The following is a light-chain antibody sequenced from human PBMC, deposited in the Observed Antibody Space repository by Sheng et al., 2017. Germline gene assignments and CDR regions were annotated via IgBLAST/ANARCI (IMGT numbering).Light chain of an antibody. V-gene: IGKV3-20*01. J-gene: IGKJ3*01. CDR1: QSVTANY. Sequence: EIVLRQTPGTLSLSPGQRATLSCRASQSVTANYVAWYQQKPARLPGSSFMVHPPGPLASLTGSTGXGSGTDXTLTITRLEPEDFAVYFCQQYGSSVFSFGPGTKVDIK. CDR2: VHP. CDR3: QQYGSSVFS.